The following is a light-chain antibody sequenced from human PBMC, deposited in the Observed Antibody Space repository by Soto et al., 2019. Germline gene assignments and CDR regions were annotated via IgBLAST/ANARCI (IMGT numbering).Light chain of an antibody. J-gene: IGKJ1*01. Sequence: DIHMTQSPSTLSASVGDRVTITCRASPSMSIRLAWYQQKPGKAPNLLIYKKASLETGVPSRFSGSGSGTEFTLTISSLQPDDFATYYCQHWNDYSWTFGQGTKVEVK. CDR2: KKA. CDR1: PSMSIR. V-gene: IGKV1-5*03. CDR3: QHWNDYSWT.